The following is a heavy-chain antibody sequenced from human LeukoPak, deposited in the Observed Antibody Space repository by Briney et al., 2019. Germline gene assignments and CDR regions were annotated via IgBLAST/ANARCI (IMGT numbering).Heavy chain of an antibody. J-gene: IGHJ4*02. Sequence: PSQTLSLTCTVSGGSISSGSYYWSWIRQPAGKGLEWIGRIYTSGSTNYNPSLKSRVTISVDTSKNQFSLKLSSVTAADTAVYYCARVGSGGDFWSGSYYFDYWGQGTLVTVSS. CDR1: GGSISSGSYY. D-gene: IGHD3-3*01. V-gene: IGHV4-61*02. CDR2: IYTSGST. CDR3: ARVGSGGDFWSGSYYFDY.